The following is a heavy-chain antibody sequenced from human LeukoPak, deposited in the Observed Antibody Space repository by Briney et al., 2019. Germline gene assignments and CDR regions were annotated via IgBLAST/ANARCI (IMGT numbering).Heavy chain of an antibody. CDR1: GGSISGYY. J-gene: IGHJ4*02. D-gene: IGHD6-13*01. CDR3: ARAGVRSIAAAGRCIDY. CDR2: IYYSGST. V-gene: IGHV4-59*08. Sequence: SETLSLTCTVSGGSISGYYWSWIRQPPGKGLEWIGYIYYSGSTNYNPSLKSRVTISVDTSKNQFSLKLSSVTAADTAVYYCARAGVRSIAAAGRCIDYWGQGTLVTVSS.